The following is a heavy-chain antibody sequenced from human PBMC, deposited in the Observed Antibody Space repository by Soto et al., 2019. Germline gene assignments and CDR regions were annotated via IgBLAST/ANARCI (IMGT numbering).Heavy chain of an antibody. Sequence: VQLVQSGAEVKKPGASVKVSCKASGYTFTSYGISWVRQAPGQVLEWMGWISAYNGNTNYEQKLQGRVTMTTDNSTRTAYVERRSLRSDDTAVYYCARACSGGSCYFDYWCQGTLVTVSS. J-gene: IGHJ4*02. CDR3: ARACSGGSCYFDY. V-gene: IGHV1-18*01. CDR2: ISAYNGNT. D-gene: IGHD2-15*01. CDR1: GYTFTSYG.